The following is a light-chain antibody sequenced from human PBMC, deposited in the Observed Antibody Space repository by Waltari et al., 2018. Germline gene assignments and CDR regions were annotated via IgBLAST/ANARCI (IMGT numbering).Light chain of an antibody. J-gene: IGKJ2*01. CDR3: QHYNSFSHIYT. Sequence: IQMTQSPSTLSASVGDRVTITCRASHTITNWLAWYQQKPGKAPNVLIYAASTLESGVPSRFSGSGSGTEFTLTINSLQPDDFATYYCQHYNSFSHIYTFGQGTKLEI. V-gene: IGKV1-5*01. CDR2: AAS. CDR1: HTITNW.